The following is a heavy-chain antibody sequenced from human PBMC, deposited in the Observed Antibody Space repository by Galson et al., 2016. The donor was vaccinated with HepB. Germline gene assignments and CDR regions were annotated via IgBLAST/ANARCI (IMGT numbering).Heavy chain of an antibody. CDR3: SRSPSMSGYGYYDY. D-gene: IGHD2/OR15-2a*01. CDR1: GYTFTSYG. Sequence: SVKVSCKASGYTFTSYGISWVRQAPGQGLEWMGWIRAYNHNTHYAQNLQDRVTLTTESSTSTAYMELRRLRSDDTAVYYWSRSPSMSGYGYYDYGGQGTLVTVSS. V-gene: IGHV1-18*01. CDR2: IRAYNHNT. J-gene: IGHJ4*02.